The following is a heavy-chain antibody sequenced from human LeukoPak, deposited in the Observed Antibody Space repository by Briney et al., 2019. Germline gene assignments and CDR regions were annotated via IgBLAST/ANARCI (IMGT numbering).Heavy chain of an antibody. CDR3: ARAFRGYTFGFDS. J-gene: IGHJ4*02. CDR2: ISSSSSTI. CDR1: GFTFSNYN. V-gene: IGHV3-48*01. D-gene: IGHD5-18*01. Sequence: GGSLRLSCAASGFTFSNYNMNWVRQAPGKGLEWVSYISSSSSTIYYADSVKGRFTISRDNAKDSLYLQMNSLRAEDTSVYYCARAFRGYTFGFDSWGQGTLVTVSS.